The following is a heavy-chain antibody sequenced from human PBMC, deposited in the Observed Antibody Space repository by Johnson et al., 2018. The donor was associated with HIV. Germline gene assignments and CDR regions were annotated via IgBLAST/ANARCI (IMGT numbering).Heavy chain of an antibody. CDR2: ISYDGSNE. Sequence: QVQLVESGGGVVQPGRSLRLSCAVSGFTFRSYGVHWVRQAPGKGLEWVAVISYDGSNEYYADSVKGRFTISRDNSKNTVYLEMNSLRAEDTAVYYCAKGGIDALDIWGQGTMVTVSS. CDR1: GFTFRSYG. CDR3: AKGGIDALDI. V-gene: IGHV3-30*18. D-gene: IGHD6-25*01. J-gene: IGHJ3*02.